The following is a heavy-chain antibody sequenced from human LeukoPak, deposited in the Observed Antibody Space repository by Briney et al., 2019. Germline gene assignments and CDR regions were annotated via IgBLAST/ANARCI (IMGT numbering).Heavy chain of an antibody. V-gene: IGHV4-34*01. Sequence: PSETLSLTCAVYGGSFSGYYWSWIRQPPGKGLEWIGEINHSGSTNYNPSLKSRVTISVDTSKNQFSLKLSSVTAADTAVYYCARGQTAPRSSYYFDYWGQGTLVTVSS. CDR3: ARGQTAPRSSYYFDY. CDR1: GGSFSGYY. CDR2: INHSGST. J-gene: IGHJ4*02.